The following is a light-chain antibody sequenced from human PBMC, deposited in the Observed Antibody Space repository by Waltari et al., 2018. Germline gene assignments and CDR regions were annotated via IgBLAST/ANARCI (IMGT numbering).Light chain of an antibody. CDR2: GAS. Sequence: EIVLTQSPGTLSLSQGERATLSCRASQSVNNNYLAWYQQKPGQAPRLLIYGASSRATGIPDRISGSVSGTDFTLTLSSLEPEDFAVYYCQQHATSPYTFGQGTKVGIK. J-gene: IGKJ2*01. CDR3: QQHATSPYT. CDR1: QSVNNNY. V-gene: IGKV3-20*01.